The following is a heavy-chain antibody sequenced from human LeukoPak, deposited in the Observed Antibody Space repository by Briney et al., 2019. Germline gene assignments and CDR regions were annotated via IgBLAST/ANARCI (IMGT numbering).Heavy chain of an antibody. J-gene: IGHJ4*02. Sequence: ASVKVSCKASGYTFTGYCMHWVRQAPGQGLEWMGWISAYNGNTNHAQKLQDRVTMTIDTSTSTAYMELRSLRSDDTAVYYCARDYGYYGLGTGFDYWGQGTLVTVSS. V-gene: IGHV1-18*04. CDR1: GYTFTGYC. CDR2: ISAYNGNT. D-gene: IGHD3-10*01. CDR3: ARDYGYYGLGTGFDY.